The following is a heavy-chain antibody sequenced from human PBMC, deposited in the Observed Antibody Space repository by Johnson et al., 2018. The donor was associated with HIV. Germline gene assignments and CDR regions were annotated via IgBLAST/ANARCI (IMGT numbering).Heavy chain of an antibody. CDR1: GFTFSDYY. CDR3: AGDSRGAWAFDI. J-gene: IGHJ3*02. V-gene: IGHV3-11*04. D-gene: IGHD5-12*01. CDR2: ISSSGSTI. Sequence: QVQLVESGGGVVQPGRSLRLSCVVSGFTFSDYYMSWVRQTPWKGLEWVSHISSSGSTIYYEDSVKGRFTISRDNAKKSLYLQMNSLRAEDTAVYYCAGDSRGAWAFDIWGQGTMVTVSS.